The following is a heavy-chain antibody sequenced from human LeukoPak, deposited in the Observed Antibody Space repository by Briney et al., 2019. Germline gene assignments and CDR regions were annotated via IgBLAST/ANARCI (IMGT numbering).Heavy chain of an antibody. CDR3: ARDAGGRPSGRDPRPRYYGMDV. D-gene: IGHD6-19*01. CDR2: ISSSSSYI. Sequence: GGSLRPSCAASGFSFSNYWMTWVRQAPGKGLEWVSSISSSSSYIYYADSVKGRFTISRDNAKNSLYLQMNSLRAEDTAVYYCARDAGGRPSGRDPRPRYYGMDVWGQGTTVTVSS. CDR1: GFSFSNYW. V-gene: IGHV3-21*01. J-gene: IGHJ6*02.